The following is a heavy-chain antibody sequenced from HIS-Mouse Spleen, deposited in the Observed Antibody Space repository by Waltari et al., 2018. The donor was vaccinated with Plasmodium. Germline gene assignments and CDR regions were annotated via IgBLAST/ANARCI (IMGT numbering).Heavy chain of an antibody. D-gene: IGHD6-19*01. CDR1: VGSFSGYY. Sequence: QVQLQQWGAGLLKPSETLSLTCAGYVGSFSGYYWSWIRQPPGKGLGWIGEINHSGRTNYNPSLKSRVTISVDTSKNQFSLKLSSVTAADTAVYYCARGPGYSSGWYYFDYWGQGTLVTVSS. CDR3: ARGPGYSSGWYYFDY. V-gene: IGHV4-34*01. J-gene: IGHJ4*02. CDR2: INHSGRT.